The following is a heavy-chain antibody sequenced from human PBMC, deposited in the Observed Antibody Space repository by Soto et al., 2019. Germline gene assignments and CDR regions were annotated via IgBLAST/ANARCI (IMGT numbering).Heavy chain of an antibody. CDR2: IYYSGST. J-gene: IGHJ4*02. CDR3: ARGPPLLW. D-gene: IGHD2-21*01. Sequence: SETLSVTCTVAGGSISSSTYYWGWIRQPPGKGLEWIGTIYYSGSTYYNPSLKSRITISVDTSKNQFSLKLSSVIAADTAVYYCARGPPLLWWSQGTLVTVSS. V-gene: IGHV4-39*01. CDR1: GGSISSSTYY.